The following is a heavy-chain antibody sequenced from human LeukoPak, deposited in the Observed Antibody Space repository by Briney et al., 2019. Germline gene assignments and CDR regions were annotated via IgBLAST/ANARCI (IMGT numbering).Heavy chain of an antibody. CDR2: MSGDGTMT. CDR3: SRSQFDY. V-gene: IGHV3-74*03. CDR1: GFPFSSYW. Sequence: GGSLRLSCEPSGFPFSSYWRRWVRHAPGKGLGWGSRMSGDGTMTTYAEFVKGRVTISRDNTKNILYLQMNSLKVEDTAIYYCSRSQFDYWGQGVLVTVSS. J-gene: IGHJ4*02.